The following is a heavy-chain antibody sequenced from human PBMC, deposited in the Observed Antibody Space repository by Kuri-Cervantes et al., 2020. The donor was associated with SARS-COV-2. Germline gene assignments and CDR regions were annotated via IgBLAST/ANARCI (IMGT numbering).Heavy chain of an antibody. CDR2: INPNSGGT. CDR1: GYTFTSYG. D-gene: IGHD3-10*01. Sequence: ASVKVSCKASGYTFTSYGISWVRQAPGQGLEWMGRINPNSGGTDYAHKFQGRVTLTRDTPISTAYMELSRLRSDDTPVYYCAKMRPMVRGVSGTDVWGQGTTVTVSS. CDR3: AKMRPMVRGVSGTDV. V-gene: IGHV1-2*06. J-gene: IGHJ6*02.